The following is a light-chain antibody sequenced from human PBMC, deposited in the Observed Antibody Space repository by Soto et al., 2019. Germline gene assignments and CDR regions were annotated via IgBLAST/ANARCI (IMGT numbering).Light chain of an antibody. V-gene: IGKV1-16*01. CDR1: QGIGNY. CDR2: AAS. Sequence: DIQMTQSPSSLSASVGDRVTITCRASQGIGNYLAWYQHKPGKVPKLLIYAASTLQSGVPSRFSGSGSGTDFTLTISCLQSEDFATYYCQQYYSYPRTFGQGTKVDIK. CDR3: QQYYSYPRT. J-gene: IGKJ1*01.